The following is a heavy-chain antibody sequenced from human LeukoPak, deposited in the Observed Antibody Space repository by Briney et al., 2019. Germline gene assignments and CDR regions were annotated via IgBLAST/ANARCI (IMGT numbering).Heavy chain of an antibody. CDR1: GYTFTTYG. CDR3: ARLVAAAGRYYFDY. V-gene: IGHV1-18*01. J-gene: IGHJ4*02. D-gene: IGHD6-13*01. Sequence: ASVKVSCKASGYTFTTYGISWVRQAPGQGLEWMGWINPYTGETNYAQKLRGRVTMTADTSTSTVYMELRSLTSDDTAVYYCARLVAAAGRYYFDYWGQGTLVTVSS. CDR2: INPYTGET.